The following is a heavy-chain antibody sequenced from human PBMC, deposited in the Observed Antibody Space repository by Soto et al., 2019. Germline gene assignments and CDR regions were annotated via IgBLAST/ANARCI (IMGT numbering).Heavy chain of an antibody. CDR2: IYYTGTT. CDR1: GGSVSSDTYY. Sequence: SETLSLTCTVSGGSVSSDTYYWTWIRQPPGKGLEWIGYIYYTGTTNYNPSLKSRVTMSIDTSKNQFSLRLSSMTAADTAVYFCAREANYDSSGYLLDYWGRGTLVTVSS. J-gene: IGHJ4*02. CDR3: AREANYDSSGYLLDY. V-gene: IGHV4-61*01. D-gene: IGHD3-22*01.